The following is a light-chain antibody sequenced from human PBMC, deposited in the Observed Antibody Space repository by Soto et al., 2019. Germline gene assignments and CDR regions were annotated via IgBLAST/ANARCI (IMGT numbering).Light chain of an antibody. CDR3: SSYTSTNFVI. CDR2: DVS. Sequence: QSALTQPASVSRSPGQSITISCTGSSGDIGDYKYVSWYKQYPGKAPKLMIYDVSNRPSGVSNRFSASKSGNTASLTISGLQAEDEADYYCSSYTSTNFVIFGGGTKVTVL. J-gene: IGLJ2*01. V-gene: IGLV2-14*01. CDR1: SGDIGDYKY.